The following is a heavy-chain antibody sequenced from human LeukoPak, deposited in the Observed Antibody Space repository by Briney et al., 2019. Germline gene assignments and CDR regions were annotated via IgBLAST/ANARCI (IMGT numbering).Heavy chain of an antibody. D-gene: IGHD5-12*01. J-gene: IGHJ4*02. Sequence: SETLSLTCTVSGGSFTSNAYYWGWIRQPPGKGLEWIGSIYNTGSTSYNPSLKSRVTISVDKSKNQFSLKLSSVTAADTAVYYCARESGYSGPFDNWGQGTLVTVSS. CDR2: IYNTGST. CDR1: GGSFTSNAYY. CDR3: ARESGYSGPFDN. V-gene: IGHV4-39*07.